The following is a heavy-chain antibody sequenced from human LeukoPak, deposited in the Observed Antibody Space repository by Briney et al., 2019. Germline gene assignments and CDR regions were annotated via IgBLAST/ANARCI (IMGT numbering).Heavy chain of an antibody. J-gene: IGHJ6*02. V-gene: IGHV3-33*01. CDR1: GFTFSSYG. CDR3: ARGGRRSGSCQTYYYGMDV. Sequence: PGGSLRLSCAASGFTFSSYGMHWVRQAPGKGLEWVAVIWYDGSNKYYADSVKGRFTISRDNSKNTLYLQMNSLRAEDTAVYYCARGGRRSGSCQTYYYGMDVWGQGTTVTVSS. CDR2: IWYDGSNK. D-gene: IGHD3-10*01.